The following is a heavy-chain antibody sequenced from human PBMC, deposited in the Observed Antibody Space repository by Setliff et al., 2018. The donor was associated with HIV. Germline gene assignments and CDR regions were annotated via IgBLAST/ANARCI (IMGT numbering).Heavy chain of an antibody. CDR2: ISGRSRYI. J-gene: IGHJ3*02. V-gene: IGHV3-11*05. Sequence: GGSLRLSCTASGFNFNEHYINWIRQAPGKGLEWVSYISGRSRYINYADSVKGRFTISRDNAKNSVYLQMDSLRAEDTAVYYCARDLRWYDSSGSHDAFDIWGQGTMVTVSS. CDR3: ARDLRWYDSSGSHDAFDI. D-gene: IGHD3-22*01. CDR1: GFNFNEHY.